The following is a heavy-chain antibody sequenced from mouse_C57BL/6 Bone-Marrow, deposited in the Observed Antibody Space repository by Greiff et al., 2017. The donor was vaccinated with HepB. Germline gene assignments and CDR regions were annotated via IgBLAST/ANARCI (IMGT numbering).Heavy chain of an antibody. D-gene: IGHD1-1*01. CDR3: ARRTTGFAY. CDR1: GYSFTNYL. CDR2: INPGSGGT. Sequence: QVQLKESGAELLRPGTSVKVSCKASGYSFTNYLIEWVKQRPGQGLEWIGVINPGSGGTNYKEKFKGKATLTADKSSSTAYMQLSSLTSEDSAVYFCARRTTGFAYWGQGTLVTVSA. V-gene: IGHV1-54*01. J-gene: IGHJ3*01.